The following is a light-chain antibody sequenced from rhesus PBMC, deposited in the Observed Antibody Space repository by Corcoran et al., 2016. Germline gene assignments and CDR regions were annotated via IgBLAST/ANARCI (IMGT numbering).Light chain of an antibody. Sequence: DIQMTQSPSSLSASVGDRVTLTCRASENVNNYLNWYQQKPGKAPKLLSYKASTLQSGVPSRFSGSGSGTDYTLTLSSLQPEDVATYYCQHGYGTPLTFGGGTKVELK. CDR2: KAS. CDR3: QHGYGTPLT. J-gene: IGKJ4*01. V-gene: IGKV1-74*01. CDR1: ENVNNY.